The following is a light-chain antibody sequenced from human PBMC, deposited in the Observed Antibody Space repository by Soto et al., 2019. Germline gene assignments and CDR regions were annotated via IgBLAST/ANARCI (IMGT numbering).Light chain of an antibody. J-gene: IGKJ4*01. CDR2: GVS. CDR1: QSINSGY. CDR3: QPYNNWPLT. Sequence: EIVLTQSPGTLSLSPGERATLSCRASQSINSGYFAWYQQKPGQAPRLLIYGVSSRATGIPDRFSGSGSGTDFTLTINSLQSEDFAVYYCQPYNNWPLTFGGGTKVDIK. V-gene: IGKV3-20*01.